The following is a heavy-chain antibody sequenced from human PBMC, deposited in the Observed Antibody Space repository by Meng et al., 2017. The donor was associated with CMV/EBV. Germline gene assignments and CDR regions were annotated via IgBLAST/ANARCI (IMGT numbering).Heavy chain of an antibody. D-gene: IGHD3-3*01. J-gene: IGHJ5*02. CDR2: IYYSGST. V-gene: IGHV4-59*01. CDR3: ARGGLEGPSYYDFLSGYYSRVGWFDP. Sequence: SETLSLTCTVSGGSISSYYWSWIRQPPGKGLEWIGYIYYSGSTNYNPSLKSRVTISVDTSKNQFSLKLSSVTAADPAVYYCARGGLEGPSYYDFLSGYYSRVGWFDPWGQGTLVTVSS. CDR1: GGSISSYY.